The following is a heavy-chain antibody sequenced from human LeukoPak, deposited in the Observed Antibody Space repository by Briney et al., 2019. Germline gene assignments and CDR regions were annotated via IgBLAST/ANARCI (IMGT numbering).Heavy chain of an antibody. CDR3: ARVDCSGGSCYSDY. D-gene: IGHD2-15*01. J-gene: IGHJ4*02. CDR1: GFTFSSYS. V-gene: IGHV3-21*01. CDR2: ISSSSSYI. Sequence: EGSLRLSCAASGFTFSSYSMNWVRQAPGKGLEWVSSISSSSSYIYYADSVKGRFTISRDNAKNSLYLQMNSLRAEDTAVYYCARVDCSGGSCYSDYWGQGTLVTVSS.